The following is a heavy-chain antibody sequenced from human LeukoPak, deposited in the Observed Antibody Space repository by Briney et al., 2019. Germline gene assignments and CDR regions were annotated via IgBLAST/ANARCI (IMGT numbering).Heavy chain of an antibody. CDR1: GCTFSSYA. CDR3: ATGGGCSSTRCYAETFDY. V-gene: IGHV1-69*06. CDR2: IRPIFGTA. Sequence: GASVKVSCKASGCTFSSYAISWVRQAPGQGLEWMGSIRPIFGTANYAQKFQGRVTIIAHKSTSTAYMELSSLRSEDTAVYYCATGGGCSSTRCYAETFDYWGQGTLVTVSS. D-gene: IGHD2-2*01. J-gene: IGHJ4*02.